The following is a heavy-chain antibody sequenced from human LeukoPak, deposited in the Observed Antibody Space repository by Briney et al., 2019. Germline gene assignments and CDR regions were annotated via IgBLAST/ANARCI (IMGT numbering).Heavy chain of an antibody. J-gene: IGHJ4*02. CDR1: GFTFSSYW. CDR2: IKQDGSEK. Sequence: PGGSLRLSCAASGFTFSSYWMSWVRQAPGKGLEWVANIKQDGSEKYYADSVKGRFTISRDNAKNSLYLQMNSLRAEDTAVYYCARDAKPYGDYTFQDYWGQGTLVTVSS. CDR3: ARDAKPYGDYTFQDY. V-gene: IGHV3-7*01. D-gene: IGHD4-17*01.